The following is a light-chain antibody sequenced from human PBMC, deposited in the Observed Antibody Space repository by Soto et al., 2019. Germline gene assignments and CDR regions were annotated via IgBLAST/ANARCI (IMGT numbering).Light chain of an antibody. CDR2: GNN. Sequence: QSALTQPPSVSGAPGQRVTIPCTGSSSNLGAGYDVHWYQQFPGTAPKLLIYGNNNRPSGVPDRFSGSKSGTSASLAITGLQADDEADYYCQSYDISLSGSVVFGGGTKLTVL. V-gene: IGLV1-40*01. CDR3: QSYDISLSGSVV. J-gene: IGLJ2*01. CDR1: SSNLGAGYD.